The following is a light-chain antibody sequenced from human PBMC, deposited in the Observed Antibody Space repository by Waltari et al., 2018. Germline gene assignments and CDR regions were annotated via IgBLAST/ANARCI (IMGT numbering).Light chain of an antibody. CDR2: EVS. CDR1: SSDVGSYNS. Sequence: QSALTQPASVSGSPGQSITISCAGTSSDVGSYNSVSWYQPHPGKAPKLMIYEVSKRPAGVSNRFSGSQSGNTASLTISGLPAEDEADYYCSSYTTTSTLHVFGGGTKLTVL. J-gene: IGLJ3*02. CDR3: SSYTTTSTLHV. V-gene: IGLV2-14*01.